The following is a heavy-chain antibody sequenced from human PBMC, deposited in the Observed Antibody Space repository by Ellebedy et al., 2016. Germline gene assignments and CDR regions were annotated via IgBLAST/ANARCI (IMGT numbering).Heavy chain of an antibody. CDR3: ARGLVGIAAARWFDP. D-gene: IGHD6-13*01. Sequence: SETLSLXXAVYGGSFSGYYWSWIRQPPGKGLEWIGEINHSGSTNYNPSLKSRVTISVDTSKNQFSLKLSSVTAADTAVYYCARGLVGIAAARWFDPWGQGTLVTVSS. V-gene: IGHV4-34*01. CDR1: GGSFSGYY. CDR2: INHSGST. J-gene: IGHJ5*02.